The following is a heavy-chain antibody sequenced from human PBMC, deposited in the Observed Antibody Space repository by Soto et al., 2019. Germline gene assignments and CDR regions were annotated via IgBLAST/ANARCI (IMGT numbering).Heavy chain of an antibody. CDR2: ISGSGSST. J-gene: IGHJ4*02. D-gene: IGHD3-10*01. CDR1: GFTFSNYA. V-gene: IGHV3-23*01. CDR3: AYTSGSYFGSQQN. Sequence: EVQLLESGGGLVQPGGSLRLSCAASGFTFSNYAMSWVRQAPGKGLEWVSGISGSGSSTYYADSVKGRFTISRDNSKNTLYLQVNSLRAEDTAVYYCAYTSGSYFGSQQNWGQGTLVTVSS.